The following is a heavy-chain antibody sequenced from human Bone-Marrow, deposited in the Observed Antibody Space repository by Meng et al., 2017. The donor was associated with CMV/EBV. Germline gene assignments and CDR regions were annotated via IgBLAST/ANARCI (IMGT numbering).Heavy chain of an antibody. Sequence: GESLKISCAASGFTFSSYSMNWVRQAPGKGLEWVSIIYSGGSTYYADSVKGRFTISRDNSKNTLYLQMNSLRAEDTAVYHCARQLGYCSSTNCYPGAFDIWGQGTMVTVSS. CDR1: GFTFSSYS. V-gene: IGHV3-66*04. J-gene: IGHJ3*02. D-gene: IGHD2-2*01. CDR3: ARQLGYCSSTNCYPGAFDI. CDR2: IYSGGST.